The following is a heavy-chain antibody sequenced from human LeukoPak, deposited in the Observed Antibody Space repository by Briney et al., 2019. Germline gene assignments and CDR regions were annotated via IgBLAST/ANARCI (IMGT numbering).Heavy chain of an antibody. V-gene: IGHV1-18*01. CDR1: GYTFTSYG. CDR2: ISAYNGNT. CDR3: ARDAGGWYSYYYYYGMDV. D-gene: IGHD6-19*01. Sequence: ASVKVSCKASGYTFTSYGISWVRQAPAQGLEWMGWISAYNGNTNYAQKLQGRVTMTTDTSTSTAYMELRSLRSDDTAVYYCARDAGGWYSYYYYYGMDVWGQGTTVTVSS. J-gene: IGHJ6*02.